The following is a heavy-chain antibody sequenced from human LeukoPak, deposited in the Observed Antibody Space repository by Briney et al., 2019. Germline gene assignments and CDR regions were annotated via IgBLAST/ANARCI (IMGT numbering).Heavy chain of an antibody. CDR2: ISSSSSYI. Sequence: PGGSLRLSCAASGFTFSSYSMNWVRQAPGKGLEWVSSISSSSSYIYYADSVKGRFTISRDNAKNLLDLQMNSLRAEDTAVYYCARADYYGSKSRMDVWGKGTTVTVSS. CDR1: GFTFSSYS. CDR3: ARADYYGSKSRMDV. V-gene: IGHV3-21*04. J-gene: IGHJ6*03. D-gene: IGHD3-10*01.